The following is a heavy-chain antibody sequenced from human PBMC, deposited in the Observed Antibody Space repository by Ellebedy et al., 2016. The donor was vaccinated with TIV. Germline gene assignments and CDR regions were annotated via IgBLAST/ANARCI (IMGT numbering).Heavy chain of an antibody. V-gene: IGHV3-74*01. CDR3: ARDIVVVVAATPGYYGMDV. J-gene: IGHJ6*02. CDR1: GFTFSSYW. Sequence: GESLKISXAASGFTFSSYWMHWVRQAPGKGLVWVSRINSDGSSTSYADSVKGRFTISRDNAKNTLYLQMNSLRAEDTAVYYCARDIVVVVAATPGYYGMDVWGQGTTVTVSS. CDR2: INSDGSST. D-gene: IGHD2-15*01.